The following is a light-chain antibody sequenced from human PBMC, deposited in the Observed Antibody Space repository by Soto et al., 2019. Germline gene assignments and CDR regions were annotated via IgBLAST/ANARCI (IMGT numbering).Light chain of an antibody. CDR2: GAS. J-gene: IGKJ2*01. CDR1: QSVSSSY. V-gene: IGKV3-20*01. Sequence: EIVLTQSPGTLSLSPGERATLSCRASQSVSSSYLAWYQQKPGQAPRLLIYGASSRATGIPDRFSGSGSGTDFTLTISRLEPEDFAVYYCQQYCSSPYTVGQGTKLEIK. CDR3: QQYCSSPYT.